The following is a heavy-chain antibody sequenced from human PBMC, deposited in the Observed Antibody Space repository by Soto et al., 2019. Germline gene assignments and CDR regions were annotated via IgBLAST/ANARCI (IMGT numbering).Heavy chain of an antibody. CDR1: GYTFTSYG. Sequence: KVSCKASGYTFTSYGISWVRQAPGQGREWMGWISAYNGNTNYAQKLQGRVTMTTDTSTSTAYMELRSLRSDDTAVYYCARGQSSSSWYYFDYWGQGTLVTVYS. V-gene: IGHV1-18*04. CDR3: ARGQSSSSWYYFDY. CDR2: ISAYNGNT. D-gene: IGHD6-13*01. J-gene: IGHJ4*02.